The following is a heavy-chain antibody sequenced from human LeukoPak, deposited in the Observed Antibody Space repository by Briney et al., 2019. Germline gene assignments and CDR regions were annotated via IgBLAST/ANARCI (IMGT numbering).Heavy chain of an antibody. CDR3: AGGGEPDYFDY. CDR2: TWFDGSDK. Sequence: PGASLRLSCAASGFTFSNYGMHWVRQAPGKGLEWVAITWFDGSDKYSADSVQGRFTISRDNSDNTRSLQVSSLRAEDTAIYYSAGGGEPDYFDYWGQGTLFTVSS. CDR1: GFTFSNYG. V-gene: IGHV3-33*01. J-gene: IGHJ4*02. D-gene: IGHD2-21*01.